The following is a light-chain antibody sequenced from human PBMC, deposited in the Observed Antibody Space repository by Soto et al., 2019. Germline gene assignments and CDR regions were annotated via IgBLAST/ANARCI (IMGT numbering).Light chain of an antibody. J-gene: IGKJ4*01. CDR1: QDNSNY. V-gene: IGKV1-33*01. CDR2: DAS. Sequence: DIQMTQSPSSLSASVGDRITITCQASQDNSNYLNWYKQQPGKAPKLLIFDASNVETGVPSRFSGSGSGTDFTFTIHSLQPEDAATYYCPQYEDLPLTYGGGTKVGIK. CDR3: PQYEDLPLT.